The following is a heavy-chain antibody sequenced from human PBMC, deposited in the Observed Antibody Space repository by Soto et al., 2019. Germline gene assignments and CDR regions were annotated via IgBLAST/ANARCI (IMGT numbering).Heavy chain of an antibody. J-gene: IGHJ4*01. CDR2: IHTNGGT. CDR1: GASSSSYY. CDR3: ARDEKQSDYFDY. Sequence: AETLSLTCIVAGASSSSYYWSWIRQPAGKGLEWIGRIHTNGGTTYNPSLGSRVTMLADTSKNQFSLRLSSVTAADTAMYYCARDEKQSDYFDYWGHGTLVPVSP. V-gene: IGHV4-4*07.